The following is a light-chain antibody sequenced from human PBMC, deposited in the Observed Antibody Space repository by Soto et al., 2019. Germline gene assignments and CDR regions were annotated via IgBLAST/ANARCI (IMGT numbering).Light chain of an antibody. V-gene: IGKV3-15*01. CDR2: GAS. Sequence: EIVMTQYPATLSVSPGERATLSCRSSQSVSSDLAWYQQKPGQARRLLIYGASTRATGIPARFSGSGSGTEFTLTISSLQSEDFAVYYCQQYNNWPLFTFGPGTKVDI. J-gene: IGKJ3*01. CDR1: QSVSSD. CDR3: QQYNNWPLFT.